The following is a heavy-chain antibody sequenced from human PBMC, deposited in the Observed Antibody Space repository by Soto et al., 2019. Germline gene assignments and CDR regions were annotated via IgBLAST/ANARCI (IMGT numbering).Heavy chain of an antibody. CDR3: ARNKLGYCTNGVCFDPDY. Sequence: RPPVKVSCKASGYTFTSYGISWVRQAPGQGLEWMGWISAYNGNTNYARKLQGRVTMTIDTSTRTAYMELRSLRSDDTAVYYCARNKLGYCTNGVCFDPDYWGQGTLVTVSS. CDR1: GYTFTSYG. D-gene: IGHD2-8*01. CDR2: ISAYNGNT. J-gene: IGHJ4*02. V-gene: IGHV1-18*04.